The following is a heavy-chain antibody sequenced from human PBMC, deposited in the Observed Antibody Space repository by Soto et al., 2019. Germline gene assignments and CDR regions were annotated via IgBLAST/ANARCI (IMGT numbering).Heavy chain of an antibody. D-gene: IGHD1-1*01. CDR3: ARKLPITTSAFDY. CDR2: IYWTDDK. CDR1: GFSLNTSGVG. Sequence: QITLKESGPSLVKPTQTLTLTCTFSGFSLNTSGVGVGWVRQPPGKALEWLAVIYWTDDKLYSPSLKSRLSITKDTSKNQVVLTMTDMDPVDTAIFFCARKLPITTSAFDYWGQGTMVTVSS. V-gene: IGHV2-5*01. J-gene: IGHJ3*01.